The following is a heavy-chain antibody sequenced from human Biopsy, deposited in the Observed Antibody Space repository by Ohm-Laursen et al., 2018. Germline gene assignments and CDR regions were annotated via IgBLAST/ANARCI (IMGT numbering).Heavy chain of an antibody. D-gene: IGHD2-15*01. CDR2: INQSGRT. CDR3: GNEVHGRDY. Sequence: SGTLSLTCEVYGMTFSDYYWSWIRQPPGKGLEWIGQINQSGRTNYNPSLKSRVNISADKSNNQFSLKLTSVTSADTAVYFCGNEVHGRDYWGLGALVTVSS. V-gene: IGHV4-34*08. CDR1: GMTFSDYY. J-gene: IGHJ4*02.